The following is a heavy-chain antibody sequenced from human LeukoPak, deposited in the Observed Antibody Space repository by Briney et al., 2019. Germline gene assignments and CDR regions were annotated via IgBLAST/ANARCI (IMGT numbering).Heavy chain of an antibody. D-gene: IGHD6-19*01. CDR3: ARVYSSGWYGGAFDI. CDR2: INPNSGGT. CDR1: GYTFTDYY. Sequence: ASAKVFCKASGYTFTDYYMHWVRQAPGQGLEWMGWINPNSGGTNYAQKFQGRVTMTRDTSIRTAYMELSRLRSDDTAVYYCARVYSSGWYGGAFDIWGQGTMVTVSS. V-gene: IGHV1-2*02. J-gene: IGHJ3*02.